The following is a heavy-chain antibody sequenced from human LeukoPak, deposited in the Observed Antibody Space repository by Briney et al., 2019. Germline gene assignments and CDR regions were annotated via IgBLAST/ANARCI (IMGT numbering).Heavy chain of an antibody. CDR2: IYYSGST. CDR1: GGSISSSSYY. V-gene: IGHV4-39*01. CDR3: ARTGYFQH. Sequence: SETLSLTCTVSGGSISSSSYYWGWIRQPPGKGLEWIGSIYYSGSTYYNPSLKSRVTISVDTSKNQFSLKLSSVTAADTAAYYCARTGYFQHWGQGTLVTVSS. J-gene: IGHJ1*01.